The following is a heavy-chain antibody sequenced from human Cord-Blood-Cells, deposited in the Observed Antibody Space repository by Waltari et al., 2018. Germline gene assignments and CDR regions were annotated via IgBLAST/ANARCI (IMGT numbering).Heavy chain of an antibody. CDR3: ARDRLIAAARNYDYYYGMDV. CDR1: GGTFSSYA. J-gene: IGHJ6*02. D-gene: IGHD6-13*01. CDR2: IIPIFGTA. V-gene: IGHV1-69*06. Sequence: QVQLVQSGAEVKKPGSSVRVSCKASGGTFSSYAISWVRQAPGQGLEWMGGIIPIFGTANYAQKFQGRVTIPAEKSTSTAYMELSSLRSEDTAVYYGARDRLIAAARNYDYYYGMDVWGQGTTVTVSS.